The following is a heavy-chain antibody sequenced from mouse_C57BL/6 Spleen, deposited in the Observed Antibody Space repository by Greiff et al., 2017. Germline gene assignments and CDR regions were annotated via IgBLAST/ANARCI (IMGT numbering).Heavy chain of an antibody. J-gene: IGHJ2*01. CDR2: IYPGDGDT. D-gene: IGHD6-1*01. CDR1: GYAFSSYW. CDR3: ALWNYFDY. V-gene: IGHV1-80*01. Sequence: QVQLQQSGAELVKPGASVKISCKASGYAFSSYWMNWVQQRPGKGLEWIGHIYPGDGDTNYNGKFKGKATLTADNSSSTAYMQLSSLTSEDSAVYGCALWNYFDYWGQGTTLTVSS.